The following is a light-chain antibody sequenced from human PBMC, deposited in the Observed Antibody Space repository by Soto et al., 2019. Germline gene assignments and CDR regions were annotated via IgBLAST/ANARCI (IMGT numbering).Light chain of an antibody. CDR2: ENN. CDR1: SSNIGNNY. CDR3: GTWDSSLSPGIVV. J-gene: IGLJ2*01. V-gene: IGLV1-51*02. Sequence: QSVLAQPPSVSAARGQKVSISCSGSSSNIGNNYVSWYQQLPGTAPKLLIYENNKRPSGIPDRFSGSKSGTSATLGITGLQTGDEADYHCGTWDSSLSPGIVVFGGGTKLTVL.